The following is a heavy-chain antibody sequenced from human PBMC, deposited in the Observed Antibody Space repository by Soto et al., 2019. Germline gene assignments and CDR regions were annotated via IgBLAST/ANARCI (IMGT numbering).Heavy chain of an antibody. D-gene: IGHD6-13*01. CDR1: DLSFSDSA. CDR3: TRLGTAEGSTMDV. V-gene: IGHV3-73*01. J-gene: IGHJ6*03. Sequence: PGGSLRLSCAASDLSFSDSAIHWVRQASGKGLEWIGRVKAKAKNYATAYAASVKGRFTISRDDSKNTAFLQMNSLKTEDTAVYYCTRLGTAEGSTMDVWGNGTTVTVSS. CDR2: VKAKAKNYAT.